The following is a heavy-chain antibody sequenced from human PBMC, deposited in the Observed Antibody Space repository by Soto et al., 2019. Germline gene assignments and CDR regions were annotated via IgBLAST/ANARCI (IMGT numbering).Heavy chain of an antibody. J-gene: IGHJ4*02. CDR2: IIPLTETP. V-gene: IGHV1-69*01. CDR1: GGTFSNYA. Sequence: QVQVVQSGAEVKKPGSSVKVSCKASGGTFSNYAISWVRQAPGHGLEWVGGIIPLTETPVYAQTVQGRLTITADEITSAAYMELSSLRSDDTAVYYCASGTRNIWTCDFWGQGTLVTVSS. CDR3: ASGTRNIWTCDF. D-gene: IGHD1-1*01.